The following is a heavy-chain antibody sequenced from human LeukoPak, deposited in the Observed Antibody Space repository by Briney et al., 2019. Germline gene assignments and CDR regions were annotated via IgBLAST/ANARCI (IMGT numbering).Heavy chain of an antibody. J-gene: IGHJ5*02. D-gene: IGHD2-2*01. CDR2: IRSKANSYAT. V-gene: IGHV3-73*01. CDR1: GFTFSDST. Sequence: GGSLRLSCAASGFTFSDSTMHWVRQASGKGLDWVGRIRSKANSYATAYAASVKGRFTISRDDSKNTAYLQMNSLKTEDTAVYYCTRFLGYCSSTSCSNWFDPWGQGTLVTVSS. CDR3: TRFLGYCSSTSCSNWFDP.